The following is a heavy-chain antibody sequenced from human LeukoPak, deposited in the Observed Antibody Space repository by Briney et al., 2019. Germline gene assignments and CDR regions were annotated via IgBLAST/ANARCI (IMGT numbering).Heavy chain of an antibody. CDR1: GFTFSSYE. V-gene: IGHV3-48*03. J-gene: IGHJ4*02. Sequence: PGGSLRLSCAASGFTFSSYEMNWVRQAPGKGLEWVSYISSSGSTIYYADSVKGRFTISRDNAKNSLYLQMNSLRAEDTAVYYCARESAEYSYGKIDYWGQGTLVTVSS. CDR3: ARESAEYSYGKIDY. CDR2: ISSSGSTI. D-gene: IGHD5-18*01.